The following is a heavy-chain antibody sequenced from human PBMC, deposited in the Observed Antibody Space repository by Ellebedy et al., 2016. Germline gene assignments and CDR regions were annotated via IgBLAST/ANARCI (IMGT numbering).Heavy chain of an antibody. D-gene: IGHD2-2*01. Sequence: SETLSLTCAVSGGSISSSNWWSWVRQPPGKGLEWIGEIYHSGSTNYNPSLKSRVTISVDKSKNQFSLKLSSVTAADTAVYYCARSKYQLSGTAHYYYGMDVWGQGTTVTVSS. CDR1: GGSISSSNW. CDR2: IYHSGST. V-gene: IGHV4-4*02. J-gene: IGHJ6*02. CDR3: ARSKYQLSGTAHYYYGMDV.